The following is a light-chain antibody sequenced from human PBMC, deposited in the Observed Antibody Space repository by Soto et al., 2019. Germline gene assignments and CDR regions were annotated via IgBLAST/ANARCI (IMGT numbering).Light chain of an antibody. CDR1: QSVSSY. CDR3: QHRSNCPLT. V-gene: IGKV3-11*01. J-gene: IGKJ4*01. Sequence: EIVLTQPPATLSLSPGERATLSCRASQSVSSYLAWYQQKPGQAPRLLIYDASNRATGIPARFSGSGSGTDFTLTISSLEPEDFAVYYCQHRSNCPLTFGGGTKVDIK. CDR2: DAS.